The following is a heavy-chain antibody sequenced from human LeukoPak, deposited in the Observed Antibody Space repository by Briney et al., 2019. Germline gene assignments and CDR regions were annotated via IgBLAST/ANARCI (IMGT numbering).Heavy chain of an antibody. Sequence: ASVKVSCTASGYTFTGYYMHWVRQAPGQGLEWMGWINPNSGGTNYAQKFQGRVTMTRDTSISTAYMELSRLRSDDTAVYYCARNDYGDYYFDYWGQGTLVTVSS. J-gene: IGHJ4*02. CDR1: GYTFTGYY. CDR3: ARNDYGDYYFDY. V-gene: IGHV1-2*02. D-gene: IGHD4-17*01. CDR2: INPNSGGT.